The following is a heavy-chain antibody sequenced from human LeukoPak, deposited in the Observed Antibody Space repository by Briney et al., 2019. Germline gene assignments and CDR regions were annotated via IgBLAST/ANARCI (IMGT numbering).Heavy chain of an antibody. D-gene: IGHD3-9*01. V-gene: IGHV4-39*07. CDR3: ARVDYDILTGYSMDV. CDR2: IYYSGST. Sequence: SETLSLTCTVSGGSISSSSYYWGWIRQPPGKGLEWIGSIYYSGSTNYNPSLKSRVTISVDTSKNQFSLKLSSVTAADTAVYYCARVDYDILTGYSMDVWGKGTTVTISS. J-gene: IGHJ6*04. CDR1: GGSISSSSYY.